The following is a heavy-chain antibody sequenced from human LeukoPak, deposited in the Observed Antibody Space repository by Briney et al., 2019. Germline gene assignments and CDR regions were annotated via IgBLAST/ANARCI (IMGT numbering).Heavy chain of an antibody. D-gene: IGHD2-2*01. J-gene: IGHJ4*02. CDR2: INHSGST. Sequence: KPSETLSLTCAVYGGSFSGYYWSWIRQPPGKGLEWIGEINHSGSTNYNPSLKSRVTISVDTSKNQFSLKLSSVTAADTAVYYCARGEVVPAAPDYWGQGTPVTVSS. V-gene: IGHV4-34*01. CDR3: ARGEVVPAAPDY. CDR1: GGSFSGYY.